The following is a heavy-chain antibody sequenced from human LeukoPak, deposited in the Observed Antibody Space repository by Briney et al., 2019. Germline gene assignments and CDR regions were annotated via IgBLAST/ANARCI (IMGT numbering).Heavy chain of an antibody. CDR1: GFTFTHYS. Sequence: PGGSLRLSCSASGFTFTHYSINWVRQAPGEGLEWLSSISNSSNYIYYADSVKGRFTISRDNAKNSLYLQMDSLRAEDTAVYYCARWSMATNGYYFDYWGQGTLVTVSS. CDR3: ARWSMATNGYYFDY. J-gene: IGHJ4*02. D-gene: IGHD5-24*01. V-gene: IGHV3-21*01. CDR2: ISNSSNYI.